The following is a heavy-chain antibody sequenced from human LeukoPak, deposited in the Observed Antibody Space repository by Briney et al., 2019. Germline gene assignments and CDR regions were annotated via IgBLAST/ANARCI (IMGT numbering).Heavy chain of an antibody. Sequence: SETLSLTCTVSGGSISSYYWSWIRQPPGKGLEWIGYIYYSGSTNYNPSLKSRVTMSVDTSKNQFSLKLSSVTAADTAVYYCARGVDSSSWTTGWYYYYYMDVWGKGTTVTISS. V-gene: IGHV4-59*12. CDR2: IYYSGST. J-gene: IGHJ6*03. CDR3: ARGVDSSSWTTGWYYYYYMDV. CDR1: GGSISSYY. D-gene: IGHD6-13*01.